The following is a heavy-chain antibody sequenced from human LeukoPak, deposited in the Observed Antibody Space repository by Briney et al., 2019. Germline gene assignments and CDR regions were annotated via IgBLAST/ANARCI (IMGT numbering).Heavy chain of an antibody. D-gene: IGHD5-18*01. CDR3: ARSGYFYAYSHYMDF. V-gene: IGHV4-59*10. CDR2: IYTSGST. Sequence: PSETLSLTCAVYGGSFSGYYWSWIRQPAGKGLEWIGRIYTSGSTNYNPSLKSRVTISVDTSKNQFSLRLSSVTAADTAVYYCARSGYFYAYSHYMDFWGKGTTVTISS. CDR1: GGSFSGYY. J-gene: IGHJ6*03.